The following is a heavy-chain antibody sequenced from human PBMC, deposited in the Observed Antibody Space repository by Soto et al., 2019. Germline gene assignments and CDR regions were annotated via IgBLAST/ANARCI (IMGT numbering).Heavy chain of an antibody. D-gene: IGHD3-9*01. V-gene: IGHV4-38-2*01. CDR3: ARGRWHDILTGNWFDP. J-gene: IGHJ5*02. Sequence: SETLSLTCAVSGYSISSGYYLGWIRQPPGKGLEWIGSIYHSGSTYYNPSLKSRVTISVDTSKNQFSLKLSSVTAADTAVYYCARGRWHDILTGNWFDPWGQGTLVTVSS. CDR2: IYHSGST. CDR1: GYSISSGYY.